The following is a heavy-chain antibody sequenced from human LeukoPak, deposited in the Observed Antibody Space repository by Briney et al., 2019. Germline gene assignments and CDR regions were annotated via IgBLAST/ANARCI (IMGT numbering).Heavy chain of an antibody. CDR1: GGSINSYY. V-gene: IGHV4-59*01. Sequence: PSETLSLTCTVSGGSINSYYWSWIRQPPGKVLEWIGYMYYSGSTNYNPSLKSRVTISIDTSNNQFSLKLSSVTAADMAVYYCARGTRDGYKPGALDIWGQGTMVTVSS. D-gene: IGHD5-24*01. CDR3: ARGTRDGYKPGALDI. J-gene: IGHJ3*02. CDR2: MYYSGST.